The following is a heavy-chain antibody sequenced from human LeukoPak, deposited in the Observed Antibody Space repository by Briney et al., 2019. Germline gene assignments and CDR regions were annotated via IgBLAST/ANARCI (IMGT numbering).Heavy chain of an antibody. Sequence: SETPSPTCAVYGGFFSGYYWTWIRQSPGEGLEWIGETDHSGSTIYNPSLKSRVAISVDTSKNQFSLHLSSVTAADTSIYYCAIMAASGIPRGYYYVDVWGKGTTVTVSS. CDR1: GGFFSGYY. V-gene: IGHV4-34*01. CDR2: TDHSGST. D-gene: IGHD6-13*01. J-gene: IGHJ6*03. CDR3: AIMAASGIPRGYYYVDV.